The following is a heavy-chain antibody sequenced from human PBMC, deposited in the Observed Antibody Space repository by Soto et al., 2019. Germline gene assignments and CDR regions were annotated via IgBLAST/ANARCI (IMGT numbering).Heavy chain of an antibody. D-gene: IGHD3-16*01. CDR1: GFTFRIYS. CDR2: MWYDGTNK. J-gene: IGHJ3*02. V-gene: IGHV3-33*01. Sequence: PGGSLSLSCAASGFTFRIYSMHWVRQSPGKGLEWVAVMWYDGTNKYYGESVKGRLTISRDNSENTLYLQMNSLRVEDTAVYYCARDATFGTKGGSFDIWGHGTLVTVSS. CDR3: ARDATFGTKGGSFDI.